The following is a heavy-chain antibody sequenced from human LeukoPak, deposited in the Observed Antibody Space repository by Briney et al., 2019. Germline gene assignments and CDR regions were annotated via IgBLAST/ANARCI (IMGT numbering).Heavy chain of an antibody. D-gene: IGHD3-22*01. CDR1: GGTFSSYA. V-gene: IGHV1-69*05. CDR3: ARDQNDSSGYYYDAFDI. Sequence: GASVKVSCKASGGTFSSYAISWVRQAPGQGLEWMGGIIPIFGTANYAQKLQGRVTITTDESTSTAYMELSSLRSEDTAVYYCARDQNDSSGYYYDAFDIWGQGTMVTVSS. J-gene: IGHJ3*02. CDR2: IIPIFGTA.